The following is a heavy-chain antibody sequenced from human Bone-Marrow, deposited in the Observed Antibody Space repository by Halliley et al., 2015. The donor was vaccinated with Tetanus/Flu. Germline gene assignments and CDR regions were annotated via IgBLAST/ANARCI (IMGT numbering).Heavy chain of an antibody. Sequence: LTCTVSGGSISSGGYYWSWIRQHPGKGLEWIGHIYYSGSTYYNPSLKSRITISVDTSKNQFSLKLRSVTAADTAVYYCARGNHIVVVPAAIWFDPWGQGTLVTVSS. D-gene: IGHD2-2*02. CDR2: IYYSGST. CDR1: GGSISSGGYY. J-gene: IGHJ5*02. CDR3: ARGNHIVVVPAAIWFDP. V-gene: IGHV4-31*03.